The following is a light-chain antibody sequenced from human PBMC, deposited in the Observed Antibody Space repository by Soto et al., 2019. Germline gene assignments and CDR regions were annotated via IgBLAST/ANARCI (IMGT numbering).Light chain of an antibody. CDR2: AAS. V-gene: IGKV1-5*01. CDR1: QSISNF. CDR3: QQYNSYSET. J-gene: IGKJ1*01. Sequence: DIQMTQSPSSLSASVGDRVTITCRASQSISNFLNWYQQKPGKAPKLLIYAASSLRSGVTSRFSGSGSGTEFTLTISSLQPDDFATYYCQQYNSYSETFGQGTKV.